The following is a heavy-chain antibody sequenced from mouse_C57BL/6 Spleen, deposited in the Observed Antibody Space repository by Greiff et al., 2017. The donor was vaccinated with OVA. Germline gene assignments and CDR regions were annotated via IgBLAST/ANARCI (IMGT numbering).Heavy chain of an antibody. CDR3: AGYSNYEGLAY. Sequence: EVKLVESGGGLVKPGGSLKLSCAASGFTFSDYGMHWVRQAPEKGLEWVAYISSGSSTIYYADTVKGRFTISIDNAKNTLFLPMTSLRSEDTAMYYCAGYSNYEGLAYWGQGTLVTVSA. V-gene: IGHV5-17*01. CDR1: GFTFSDYG. CDR2: ISSGSSTI. J-gene: IGHJ3*01. D-gene: IGHD2-5*01.